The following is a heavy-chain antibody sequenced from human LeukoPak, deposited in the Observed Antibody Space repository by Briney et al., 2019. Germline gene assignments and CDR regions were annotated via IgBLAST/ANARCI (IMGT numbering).Heavy chain of an antibody. V-gene: IGHV4-59*08. J-gene: IGHJ6*02. Sequence: SETLSLTCTVSGGSISSYYRSWIRQPPGKGLEWIGYIYYSGSTNYNPSLKSRVTISVDTSKNQFSLKLSSVTAADTAVYYCARHAASVPPSYYGMDVWGQGTTVTVSS. CDR2: IYYSGST. CDR3: ARHAASVPPSYYGMDV. CDR1: GGSISSYY. D-gene: IGHD6-13*01.